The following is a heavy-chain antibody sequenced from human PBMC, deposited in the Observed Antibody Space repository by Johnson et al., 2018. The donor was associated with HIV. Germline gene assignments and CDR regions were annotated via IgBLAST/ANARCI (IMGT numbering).Heavy chain of an antibody. D-gene: IGHD6-19*01. CDR3: AKGMGQWLARGAFDI. CDR1: GFTFSSYA. J-gene: IGHJ3*02. Sequence: QVQLVESGGGVVQPGRSLRLSCAASGFTFSSYAMHWVRQAPGKGLEWVAVISYDGSNKYYADSVKGRFTISRDNSKNTLYLQMNSLRAEDTAVYYCAKGMGQWLARGAFDIWGQGTMVTVS. V-gene: IGHV3-30*04. CDR2: ISYDGSNK.